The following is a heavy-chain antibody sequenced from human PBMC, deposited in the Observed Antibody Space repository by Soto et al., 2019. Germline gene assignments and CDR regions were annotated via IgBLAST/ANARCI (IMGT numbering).Heavy chain of an antibody. CDR2: LSYDGSEE. D-gene: IGHD3-9*01. CDR3: ARDRDEILTGYHDY. Sequence: GGSLRLSCTASGFTFTKFAMHWVRRAPGKGLEWVAVLSYDGSEEYYADSVKGRFTISRDNSRNTLYPHLTTLRAEDTAVYYCARDRDEILTGYHDYWGQGTVVTVSS. J-gene: IGHJ4*02. CDR1: GFTFTKFA. V-gene: IGHV3-30-3*01.